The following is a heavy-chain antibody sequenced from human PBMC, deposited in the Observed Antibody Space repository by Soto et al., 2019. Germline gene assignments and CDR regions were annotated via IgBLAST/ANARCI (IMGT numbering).Heavy chain of an antibody. J-gene: IGHJ4*02. Sequence: GSGPTLVNPTQTLTLTCTFSGFSLSTSGVGVGWIRQPPGKALEWLALIYWNDDKRYSPSLKSRLTITKDTSKNQVVLTMTNMDPVDTATYYCAHSFDYDYVWGSYRRYNFDYWGQGTLVTVSS. CDR2: IYWNDDK. CDR1: GFSLSTSGVG. V-gene: IGHV2-5*01. D-gene: IGHD3-16*02. CDR3: AHSFDYDYVWGSYRRYNFDY.